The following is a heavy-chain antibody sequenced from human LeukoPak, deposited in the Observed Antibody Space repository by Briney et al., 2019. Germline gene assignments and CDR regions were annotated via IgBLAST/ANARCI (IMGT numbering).Heavy chain of an antibody. V-gene: IGHV3-11*01. J-gene: IGHJ5*02. CDR2: ISSSGSTI. D-gene: IGHD4-17*01. CDR3: ARDGDYGDYFDWFDP. Sequence: GGSLRLSCAASGFTFSDYYMSWIRQAPGKGLEWVSYISSSGSTIYYADSVKGRFTISRDNAKNSLYLQMNSLRAEDTAVYYCARDGDYGDYFDWFDPWGQGTLVTVSS. CDR1: GFTFSDYY.